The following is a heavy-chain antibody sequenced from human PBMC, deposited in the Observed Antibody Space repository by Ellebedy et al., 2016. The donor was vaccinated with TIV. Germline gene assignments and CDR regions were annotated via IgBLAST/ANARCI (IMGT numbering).Heavy chain of an antibody. CDR3: ARATYDYTNT. J-gene: IGHJ5*02. CDR1: GGSISSGGYY. CDR2: IDYSGST. V-gene: IGHV4-31*03. Sequence: MPSETLSLTCTVSGGSISSGGYYWTWIRQHPGKGLEWIGYIDYSGSTNYNPSLKSRVTISWDTSKNQFSLSLSSVTAADTAVYYCARATYDYTNTWGQGTLVTVSS. D-gene: IGHD4-11*01.